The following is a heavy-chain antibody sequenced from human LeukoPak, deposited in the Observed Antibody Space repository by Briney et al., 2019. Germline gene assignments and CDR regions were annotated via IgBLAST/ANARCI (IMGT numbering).Heavy chain of an antibody. CDR3: ARGLQRITIFGVVKTGDY. CDR1: GYTFTSYY. J-gene: IGHJ4*02. V-gene: IGHV1-46*01. D-gene: IGHD3-3*01. Sequence: ASVKVSCKASGYTFTSYYMHWVRQAPGQGLEWMGIINPSGGSTNYAQKFQGRVTMTRDTSTSTVYMELSSLRSEDTAVYYCARGLQRITIFGVVKTGDYWGQGTLVTVSS. CDR2: INPSGGST.